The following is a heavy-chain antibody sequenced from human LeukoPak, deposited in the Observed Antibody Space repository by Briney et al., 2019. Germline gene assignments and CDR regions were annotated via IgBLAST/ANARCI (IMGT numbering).Heavy chain of an antibody. J-gene: IGHJ4*02. D-gene: IGHD3-22*01. CDR1: GFTFDDYT. V-gene: IGHV3-43*01. CDR3: AKDGRGSSGYVVN. CDR2: ISWDGGST. Sequence: HPGGSLRLSCAASGFTFDDYTMHWVRQAPGKGLEWVSLISWDGGSTYYADSVKGRFTISRDNSKNSLYLQMNSLRTEDTALYYCAKDGRGSSGYVVNWGQGTLVTVSS.